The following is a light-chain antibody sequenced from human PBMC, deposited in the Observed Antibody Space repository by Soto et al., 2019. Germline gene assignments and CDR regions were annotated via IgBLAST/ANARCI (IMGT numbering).Light chain of an antibody. CDR3: QQYNWPPTWT. Sequence: EVVLSQSPGTVSLSQGERATLSCRASQSVSSSYLAWYQQKPGQAPRLLIYGASSRATGIPDRFSGSGSGTEFTLTISSLQSEDFAVYYCQQYNWPPTWTFGQRTMVDI. CDR1: QSVSSSY. V-gene: IGKV3-20*01. J-gene: IGKJ1*01. CDR2: GAS.